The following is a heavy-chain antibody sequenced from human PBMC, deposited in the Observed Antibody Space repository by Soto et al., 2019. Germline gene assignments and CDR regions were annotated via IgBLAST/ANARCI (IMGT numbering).Heavy chain of an antibody. D-gene: IGHD2-15*01. CDR2: IKSKTDGGTT. CDR1: GFTFSNAW. V-gene: IGHV3-15*01. Sequence: EVQLVESGRGLVKPGGSLRLSCAASGFTFSNAWMSWVRQAPGKGLEWVGRIKSKTDGGTTDYAAPVKGRFTISRDDSKNTLYLQMNSLKTEDTAVYYCTTTRIVVVVAASARNFDYWGQGTLVTVSS. J-gene: IGHJ4*02. CDR3: TTTRIVVVVAASARNFDY.